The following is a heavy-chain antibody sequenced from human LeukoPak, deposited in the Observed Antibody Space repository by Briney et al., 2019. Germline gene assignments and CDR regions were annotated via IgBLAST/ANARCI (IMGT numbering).Heavy chain of an antibody. V-gene: IGHV4-39*07. CDR3: ARDNADYFDY. D-gene: IGHD2-2*01. CDR1: GGSISSSSYY. Sequence: PSETLSLTCTVSGGSISSSSYYWGWIRQPPGKGLEWIGSIYYSGSTYYNPSLKSRVTMSVDTSKNQFSLKLSSVTAADTAVYYCARDNADYFDYWGQGTLVTVSS. CDR2: IYYSGST. J-gene: IGHJ4*02.